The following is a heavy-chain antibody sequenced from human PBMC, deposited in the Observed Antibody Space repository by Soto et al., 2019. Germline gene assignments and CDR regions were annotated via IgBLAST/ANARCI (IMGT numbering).Heavy chain of an antibody. D-gene: IGHD1-26*01. CDR1: GFTFSSDG. Sequence: GGSLRLSSAASGFTFSSDGMHWVRQAPGKGLEWLAVISYDGSNKYYADYVKGRFTISRDNSKNTMYLQMNNLRAENTAVYYCAKDRGSYLDYYYGMDVWGQGTTVTVSS. V-gene: IGHV3-30*18. CDR3: AKDRGSYLDYYYGMDV. J-gene: IGHJ6*02. CDR2: ISYDGSNK.